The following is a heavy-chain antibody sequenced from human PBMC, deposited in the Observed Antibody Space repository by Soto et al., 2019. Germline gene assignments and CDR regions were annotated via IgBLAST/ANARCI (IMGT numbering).Heavy chain of an antibody. Sequence: ASVKVSCKASGYTFTSYAMHWVRQAPGQRLEWMGWINAGNGNTKYSQKFQGRVTITRDTSASTAYMELSSLGSEDTAVYYCARDIQLGPYYDFWSGYFDLWGRGTLVTVSS. CDR3: ARDIQLGPYYDFWSGYFDL. V-gene: IGHV1-3*01. J-gene: IGHJ2*01. CDR2: INAGNGNT. CDR1: GYTFTSYA. D-gene: IGHD3-3*01.